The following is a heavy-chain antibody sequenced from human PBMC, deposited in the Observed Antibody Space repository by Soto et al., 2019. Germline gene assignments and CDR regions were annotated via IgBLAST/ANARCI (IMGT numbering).Heavy chain of an antibody. CDR1: GGTFNTYG. D-gene: IGHD6-19*01. Sequence: QVHLVQSGAEVKKPGSSVKVSCRASGGTFNTYGFNWVRQAPGQGLEWMGGIIPLFGTTTYAQNFQGRVTITEDQSTTTAYMEMSGLTSEDTAVYFCARGGELAGWMPFDSCGQGTLVTVSS. CDR3: ARGGELAGWMPFDS. V-gene: IGHV1-69*01. CDR2: IIPLFGTT. J-gene: IGHJ4*02.